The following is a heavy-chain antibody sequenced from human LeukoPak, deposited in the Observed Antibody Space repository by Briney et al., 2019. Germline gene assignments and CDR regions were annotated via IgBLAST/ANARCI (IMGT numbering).Heavy chain of an antibody. J-gene: IGHJ4*02. Sequence: GGSLRLSCAASGFTFSSYGMHWVRQAPGKGLEWVAFMRYDGRNKYYADSVKGRFTISRDNSKNTLYLQMNSLRAEATAVYYCAKDHASRGYSYFDYWGQGTLVTVSS. CDR3: AKDHASRGYSYFDY. V-gene: IGHV3-30*02. CDR2: MRYDGRNK. CDR1: GFTFSSYG. D-gene: IGHD3-22*01.